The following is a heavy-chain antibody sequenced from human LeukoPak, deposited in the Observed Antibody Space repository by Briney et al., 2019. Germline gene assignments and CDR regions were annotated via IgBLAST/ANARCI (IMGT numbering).Heavy chain of an antibody. V-gene: IGHV3-7*03. D-gene: IGHD6-6*01. J-gene: IGHJ4*02. Sequence: GGSLRLSCAASGFIFETYWMNWVRQVPGEGLEWVANMKHDGSEEYYVESVKGRFIISRDNANKLLYLQMNSLRAEDTAIYYCAKDFRTVYSSSSAPDYWGQGTLVTVSS. CDR2: MKHDGSEE. CDR3: AKDFRTVYSSSSAPDY. CDR1: GFIFETYW.